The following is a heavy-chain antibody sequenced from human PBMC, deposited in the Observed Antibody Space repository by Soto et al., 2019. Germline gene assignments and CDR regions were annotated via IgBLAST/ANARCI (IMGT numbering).Heavy chain of an antibody. J-gene: IGHJ5*02. CDR3: ARHNYYYGSWSSLSWFDP. V-gene: IGHV5-10-1*01. Sequence: PGESLKISCKGSGYSFTSNWISWVRQMPGKGLEWMGRIDPSDSSANYSPSFLGHVTISADKSITTAYLQWSSLKASDTAMYYCARHNYYYGSWSSLSWFDPWGQGTLVTVSS. CDR1: GYSFTSNW. CDR2: IDPSDSSA. D-gene: IGHD3-10*01.